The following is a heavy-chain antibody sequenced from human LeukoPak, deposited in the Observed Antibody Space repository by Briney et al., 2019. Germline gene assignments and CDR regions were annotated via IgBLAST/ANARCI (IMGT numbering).Heavy chain of an antibody. Sequence: PGASLQISCKGSGSIFTSYWIGWVRQLPGKGLEWMGIIYPGDSDTRYSPSFQGQVTISADKSISTAYLQWSSLKASDTAMYYCARPHGDYFDYWGQGTLVTVSS. CDR3: ARPHGDYFDY. J-gene: IGHJ4*02. CDR2: IYPGDSDT. V-gene: IGHV5-51*01. CDR1: GSIFTSYW. D-gene: IGHD3-16*01.